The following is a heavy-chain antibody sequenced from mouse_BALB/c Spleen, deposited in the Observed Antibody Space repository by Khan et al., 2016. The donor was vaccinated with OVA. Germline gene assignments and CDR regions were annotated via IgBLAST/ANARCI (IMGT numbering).Heavy chain of an antibody. D-gene: IGHD1-1*02. V-gene: IGHV3-2*02. CDR3: ARGYGGDFDY. Sequence: EVELVESGPGLVKPSQSLSLTCTASGYSITSDYVWYWLRPSPGNLLEWVGFISYSGNTNYTPTLKSRFTISRDTSKNQFFLQLISVTTEDTATYYCARGYGGDFDYWGQGTTLTVSS. CDR2: ISYSGNT. J-gene: IGHJ2*01. CDR1: GYSITSDYV.